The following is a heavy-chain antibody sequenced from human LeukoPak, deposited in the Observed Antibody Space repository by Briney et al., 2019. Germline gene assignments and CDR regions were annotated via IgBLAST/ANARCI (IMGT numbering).Heavy chain of an antibody. CDR1: GFTFSSSW. V-gene: IGHV3-74*01. D-gene: IGHD2-15*01. CDR3: AKDVSWNWFDP. J-gene: IGHJ5*02. CDR2: INGDGSST. Sequence: GGSLRLSCAASGFTFSSSWMHWVRQAPGKGLVWVSRINGDGSSTIYADSVEGRFTISRDNSKNTLYLQMNTLRAEDTAVYYCAKDVSWNWFDPWGQGTLVTVSS.